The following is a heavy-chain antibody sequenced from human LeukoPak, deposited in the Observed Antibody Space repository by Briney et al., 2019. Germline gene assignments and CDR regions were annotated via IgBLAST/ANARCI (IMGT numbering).Heavy chain of an antibody. D-gene: IGHD4-23*01. J-gene: IGHJ6*03. V-gene: IGHV3-74*01. CDR3: AKAGGPYYYMDV. CDR2: INSDGSST. CDR1: GFTFSSYW. Sequence: GGSLRLSCAASGFTFSSYWMHWVRQAPGKGLVWVSRINSDGSSTSYADSVKGRFTISRDNAKNTLYLQMNSLRAEDTAVYYCAKAGGPYYYMDVWGKGTTVTISS.